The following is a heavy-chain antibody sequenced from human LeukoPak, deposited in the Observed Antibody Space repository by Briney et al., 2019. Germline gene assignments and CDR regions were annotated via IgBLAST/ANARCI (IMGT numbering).Heavy chain of an antibody. D-gene: IGHD1-1*01. Sequence: GGSLRLSCAASGFTFSSYAMSWVREAPGKGLGWVSGISGSGGSTYYAASVKGRFTISRDNSKNTLSLQMNSLRAEDTAVYYCAKGSGKVVAFNAFDYWGQGKMVTVSS. J-gene: IGHJ3*01. V-gene: IGHV3-23*01. CDR2: ISGSGGST. CDR3: AKGSGKVVAFNAFDY. CDR1: GFTFSSYA.